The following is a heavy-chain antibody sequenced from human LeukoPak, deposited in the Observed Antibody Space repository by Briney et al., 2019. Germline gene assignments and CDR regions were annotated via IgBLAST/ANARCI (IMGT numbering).Heavy chain of an antibody. Sequence: GGSLRLSCAASGFTFSSYGMHWVRQAPGKGLEWVAVIWYDGSNKFYADSVKGRFTISRDNSKNTLFLQMNGLRAEDTAVYYCARVGTVSRVGYYYYGMDVWGQGTTVTVSS. J-gene: IGHJ6*02. CDR3: ARVGTVSRVGYYYYGMDV. D-gene: IGHD4-17*01. V-gene: IGHV3-33*01. CDR1: GFTFSSYG. CDR2: IWYDGSNK.